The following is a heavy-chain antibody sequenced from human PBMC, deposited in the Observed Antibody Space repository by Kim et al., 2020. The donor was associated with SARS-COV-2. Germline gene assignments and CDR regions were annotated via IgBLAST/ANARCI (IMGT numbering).Heavy chain of an antibody. J-gene: IGHJ4*02. CDR3: ARASERYYFDY. CDR1: GFTFSSYG. CDR2: IWYDGSNK. D-gene: IGHD6-25*01. Sequence: GGSLRLSCAASGFTFSSYGMHWVRQAPGKGLEWVAVIWYDGSNKYYADSVKGRFTISRDNPKNTLYLQMNSLRAEDTAVYYCARASERYYFDYWGQGTLVTVSS. V-gene: IGHV3-33*01.